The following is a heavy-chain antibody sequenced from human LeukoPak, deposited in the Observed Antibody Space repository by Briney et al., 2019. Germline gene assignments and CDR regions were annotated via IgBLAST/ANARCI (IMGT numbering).Heavy chain of an antibody. V-gene: IGHV3-74*01. CDR3: ASTTMAIPGDY. J-gene: IGHJ4*02. CDR1: GFTFRNYG. CDR2: INTDGSST. D-gene: IGHD5-18*01. Sequence: GTSLRLSCAASGFTFRNYGMHWVRQAPGKGLVWVSRINTDGSSTNYADSVKGRFTISRDNAKNTLYLQMNSLRGEDTAVYYCASTTMAIPGDYWGQGTLVTVSS.